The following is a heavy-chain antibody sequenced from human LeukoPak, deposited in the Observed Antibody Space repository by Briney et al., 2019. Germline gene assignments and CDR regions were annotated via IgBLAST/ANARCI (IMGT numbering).Heavy chain of an antibody. D-gene: IGHD2-2*01. J-gene: IGHJ5*01. Sequence: GGSLRLSCAASGFTFSLYTMHWVRQAPGKGLECVSVISGDGVNTYYANSVKGRFTISRDNSKNTLYLEMGSLRAEDTAVYYCAKEAADIVVVPAAMMDSWGQGTLVTVSS. CDR3: AKEAADIVVVPAAMMDS. CDR2: ISGDGVNT. CDR1: GFTFSLYT. V-gene: IGHV3-64*01.